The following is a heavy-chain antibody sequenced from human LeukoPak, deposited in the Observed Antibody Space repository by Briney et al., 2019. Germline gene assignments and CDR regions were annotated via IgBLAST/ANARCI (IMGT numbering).Heavy chain of an antibody. J-gene: IGHJ4*02. CDR3: AEHSSGWAFDY. D-gene: IGHD6-19*01. CDR2: ISSSSSYI. CDR1: GFAFSSYS. Sequence: GGSLRLSCAASGFAFSSYSMNWVRQAPGKGLEWVSSISSSSSYIYYADSVKGRFTISRDNAKNSLYLQMNSLRAEDTAVYYCAEHSSGWAFDYWGQGTLVTVSS. V-gene: IGHV3-21*04.